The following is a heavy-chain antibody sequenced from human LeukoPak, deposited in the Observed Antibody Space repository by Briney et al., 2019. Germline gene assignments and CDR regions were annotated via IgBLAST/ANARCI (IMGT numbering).Heavy chain of an antibody. D-gene: IGHD5-18*01. CDR3: ARVLRAASWRSYDY. J-gene: IGHJ4*02. CDR1: GASVSNSLYY. V-gene: IGHV4-61*01. Sequence: SETLSLTCTVSGASVSNSLYYWSWIRQPPGKGLEWIGYIYYSGSTNYNPSLKSRVTISIDTSRNQFSLRLNSMTAADTAVYYCARVLRAASWRSYDYWGQGSLVTVSS. CDR2: IYYSGST.